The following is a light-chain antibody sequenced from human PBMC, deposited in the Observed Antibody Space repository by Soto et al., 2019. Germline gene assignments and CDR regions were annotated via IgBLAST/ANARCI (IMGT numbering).Light chain of an antibody. CDR3: QQYYSDSVYT. Sequence: DIQMTQSPSTLSASVGDRVTISCRASQSINSWLAWYQQKPGKAPKLLIYKASSLESGVPSRFSGSGSGTEFTLTISSLQPDDFATYDCQQYYSDSVYTFGQGTKLEIK. V-gene: IGKV1-5*03. CDR1: QSINSW. J-gene: IGKJ2*01. CDR2: KAS.